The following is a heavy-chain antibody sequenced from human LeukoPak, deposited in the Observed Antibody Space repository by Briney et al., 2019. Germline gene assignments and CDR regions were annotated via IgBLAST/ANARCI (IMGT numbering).Heavy chain of an antibody. CDR3: ARDAEYYYGSSGYLY. D-gene: IGHD3-22*01. J-gene: IGHJ4*02. CDR1: GFTFSSYS. V-gene: IGHV3-21*01. Sequence: GGSLTLFCAPSGFTFSSYSMKWVRQARGRGLEWVTSINSSSNYIYYADSVKGRFTICRANANNSLYMQMTRLRADDTAVYYCARDAEYYYGSSGYLYWGQGTLVTVSS. CDR2: INSSSNYI.